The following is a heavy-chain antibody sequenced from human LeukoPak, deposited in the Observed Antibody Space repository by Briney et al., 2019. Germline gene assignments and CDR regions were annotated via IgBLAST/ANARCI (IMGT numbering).Heavy chain of an antibody. D-gene: IGHD2-8*01. V-gene: IGHV4-34*01. CDR3: ARGIVPKDY. Sequence: SETLSLTCAVYGGSFSGYYWSWIRQPPGKGLEWIGEINHSGSTNYNPSLKSRVTISVDTSKNQFSLKLSSVTAADTAVYYCARGIVPKDYWGQGTLVTVSS. J-gene: IGHJ4*02. CDR2: INHSGST. CDR1: GGSFSGYY.